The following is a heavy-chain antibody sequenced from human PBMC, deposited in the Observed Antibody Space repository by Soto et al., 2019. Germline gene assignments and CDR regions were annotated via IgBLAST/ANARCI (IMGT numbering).Heavy chain of an antibody. CDR1: GLPFSSYA. D-gene: IGHD3-10*01. V-gene: IGHV3-30-3*01. Sequence: GGSLRLSCAASGLPFSSYAMHWVRQAPGKGLERVAVISYDGSNKYYADSVKGRFTTSRANSKNTLYPQMTILRAEDTALNYQARATDGFRTVWGQGTLIRLSS. CDR3: ARATDGFRTV. CDR2: ISYDGSNK. J-gene: IGHJ4*02.